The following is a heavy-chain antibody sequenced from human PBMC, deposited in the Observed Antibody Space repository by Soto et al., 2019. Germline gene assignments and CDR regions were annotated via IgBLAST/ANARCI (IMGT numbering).Heavy chain of an antibody. V-gene: IGHV3-74*01. Sequence: EVQLVESGGGLVQPGGSLRLSCAASGFTFSSYWMHWVRQAPGKGLVWVSRINSDGSSTSYADSVKGRFTISRDNAKNTLYLQMNSLRAEDTAVYYCARERHSSRKGYGMDVWGQGTTVTVSS. CDR1: GFTFSSYW. D-gene: IGHD6-13*01. CDR3: ARERHSSRKGYGMDV. J-gene: IGHJ6*02. CDR2: INSDGSST.